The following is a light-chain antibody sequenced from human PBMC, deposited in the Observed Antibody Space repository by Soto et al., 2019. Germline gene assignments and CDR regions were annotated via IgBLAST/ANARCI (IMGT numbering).Light chain of an antibody. Sequence: EMVMTQSPATLSVSPGERATLSCRASQNLSRNLAWYQQQPGQAPRLLIFYASTRATGIPARFSGSGSRTDFTLPIRSLQSEDFAVYYYQQYDKWPHTFGQGTKLEIK. CDR1: QNLSRN. CDR2: YAS. CDR3: QQYDKWPHT. J-gene: IGKJ2*01. V-gene: IGKV3-15*01.